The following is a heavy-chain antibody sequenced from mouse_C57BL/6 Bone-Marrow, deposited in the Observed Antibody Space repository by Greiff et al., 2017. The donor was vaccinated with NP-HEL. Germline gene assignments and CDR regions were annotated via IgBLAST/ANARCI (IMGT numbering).Heavy chain of an antibody. CDR2: IYPGDGDT. D-gene: IGHD1-1*01. Sequence: QVQLKQSGAELVKPGASVKISCKASGYAFSSYWMNWVKQRPGKGLEWIGQIYPGDGDTNYNGKFKGKATLTADKSSSTAYMQLSSLTSEDAAVYFCARRLLRKMDYWGQGTSVTVSS. CDR3: ARRLLRKMDY. J-gene: IGHJ4*01. CDR1: GYAFSSYW. V-gene: IGHV1-80*01.